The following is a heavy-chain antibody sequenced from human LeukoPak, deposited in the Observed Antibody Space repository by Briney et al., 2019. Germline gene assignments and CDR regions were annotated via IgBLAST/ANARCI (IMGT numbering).Heavy chain of an antibody. Sequence: GGSLRLSCAASGFTFSSYAMSWVRQAPGKGLEWVSSISSSSSYIYYADSVKGRFTISRDNAKNSLYLQMNSLRAEDTAVYYCARGNYDILTGYALGLFDPWGQGTLVTVSS. J-gene: IGHJ5*02. CDR2: ISSSSSYI. V-gene: IGHV3-21*01. D-gene: IGHD3-9*01. CDR1: GFTFSSYA. CDR3: ARGNYDILTGYALGLFDP.